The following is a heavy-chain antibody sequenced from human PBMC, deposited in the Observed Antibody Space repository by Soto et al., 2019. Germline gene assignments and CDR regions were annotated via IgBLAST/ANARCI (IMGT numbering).Heavy chain of an antibody. CDR3: ARVRSSSWDYYYYYMDV. D-gene: IGHD6-13*01. CDR1: GFTFSSYA. Sequence: PGGSLRLSCAASGFTFSSYAMHWVRQAPGKGLEYVSAISSNGGSTYYANSVKGRFTISRDNSKNTLYLQMGSLRAEDMAVYYCARVRSSSWDYYYYYMDVWGKGTTVTVSS. CDR2: ISSNGGST. J-gene: IGHJ6*03. V-gene: IGHV3-64*01.